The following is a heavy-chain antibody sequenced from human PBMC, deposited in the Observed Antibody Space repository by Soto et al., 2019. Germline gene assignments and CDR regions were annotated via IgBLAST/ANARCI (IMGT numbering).Heavy chain of an antibody. Sequence: QVQLVESGGGVVQPGRSLRLSCAASGFTFSSYGMHWVRQAPGKGLEWVAVIWYDGSNKYYADSVKGRFTISRDNSKNSLYLQMNSLGAEDTAVYYCAREWLEPSSGYYYGMDVWGQGTTVTVSS. J-gene: IGHJ6*02. CDR3: AREWLEPSSGYYYGMDV. CDR1: GFTFSSYG. D-gene: IGHD6-19*01. V-gene: IGHV3-33*01. CDR2: IWYDGSNK.